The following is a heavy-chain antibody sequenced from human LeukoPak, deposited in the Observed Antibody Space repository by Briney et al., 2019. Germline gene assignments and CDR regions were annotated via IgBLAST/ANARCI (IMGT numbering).Heavy chain of an antibody. CDR2: INPNSGGT. D-gene: IGHD3-10*01. V-gene: IGHV1-2*02. CDR3: ARPITMVRGVIFYWFDP. J-gene: IGHJ5*02. Sequence: ASVKVSCKASGYTFTRYAMNWVRQAPGQGLEWMGWINPNSGGTNYAQKFQGRVTMTRDTSISTAYMELSRLRSDDTAVYYCARPITMVRGVIFYWFDPWGQGTLVTVSS. CDR1: GYTFTRYA.